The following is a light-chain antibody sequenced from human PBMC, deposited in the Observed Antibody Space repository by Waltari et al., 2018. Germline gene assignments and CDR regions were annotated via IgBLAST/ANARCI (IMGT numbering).Light chain of an antibody. V-gene: IGKV3-20*01. CDR2: GAS. Sequence: IVLTQSPGTLSLSPGERATLSCRASQSVGRTLAWYQQRPGQAPRLLIYGASSRAADIPDRFAGSGPGTDFSLTINRLEPEDFAVYYCQHYLRLPVSFGQGTKVEIK. CDR1: QSVGRT. CDR3: QHYLRLPVS. J-gene: IGKJ1*01.